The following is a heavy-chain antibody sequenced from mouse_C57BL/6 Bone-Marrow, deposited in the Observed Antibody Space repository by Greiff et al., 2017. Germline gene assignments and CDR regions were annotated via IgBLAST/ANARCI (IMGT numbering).Heavy chain of an antibody. J-gene: IGHJ2*01. CDR2: IYPGDGDT. V-gene: IGHV1-80*01. CDR3: AKGLLDY. CDR1: VYAFSSYW. Sequence: VQLQQSGAELVKPGASVKISCKASVYAFSSYWMNWVKQRPGKGLEWIGQIYPGDGDTNYNGKFKGKAPLTADTSSITADMQLSSLTSADSAVYCCAKGLLDYWGQGTTLTVSS.